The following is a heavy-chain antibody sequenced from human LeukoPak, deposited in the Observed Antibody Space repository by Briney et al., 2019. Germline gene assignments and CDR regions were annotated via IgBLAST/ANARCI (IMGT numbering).Heavy chain of an antibody. J-gene: IGHJ4*02. V-gene: IGHV3-7*01. CDR2: IKQDGSEK. CDR3: ATLVDTAMVPQEHYFDY. Sequence: PSETLSLTCTVSGGSISSSSYYWGWVRQAPGKGLEWVANIKQDGSEKYYVDSVKGRFTISRDNAKNSLYLQMNSLRAEDTAVYYCATLVDTAMVPQEHYFDYWGQGTLVTVSS. CDR1: GGSISSSSYY. D-gene: IGHD5-18*01.